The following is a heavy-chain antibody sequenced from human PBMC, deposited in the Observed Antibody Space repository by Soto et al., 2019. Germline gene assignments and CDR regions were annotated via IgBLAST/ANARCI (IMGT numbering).Heavy chain of an antibody. D-gene: IGHD3-9*01. V-gene: IGHV3-48*02. Sequence: VGSLRLSCAASGFTFSGYSVNWVRQAPGKGLEWVSYISSGSKTIYYADSVKGRFTVSRDNAKNSQYLQMNSLRDEDTAVYYCVREDILGVRSFDYWGQGTLVTVSS. J-gene: IGHJ4*02. CDR3: VREDILGVRSFDY. CDR2: ISSGSKTI. CDR1: GFTFSGYS.